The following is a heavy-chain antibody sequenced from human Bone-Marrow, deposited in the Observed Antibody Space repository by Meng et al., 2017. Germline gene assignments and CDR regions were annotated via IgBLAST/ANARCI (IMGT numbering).Heavy chain of an antibody. D-gene: IGHD6-13*01. V-gene: IGHV3-15*04. Sequence: GESLKISCVASGFSFTDAWMSWVRQAPGKGLEWVGRIESNSDGGTTDYAAPVKGRFTISRDDSKNTLYLQMNSLIIEDTALYFCATGAAAADHWGQGTLVTSPQ. J-gene: IGHJ4*02. CDR2: IESNSDGGTT. CDR3: ATGAAAADH. CDR1: GFSFTDAW.